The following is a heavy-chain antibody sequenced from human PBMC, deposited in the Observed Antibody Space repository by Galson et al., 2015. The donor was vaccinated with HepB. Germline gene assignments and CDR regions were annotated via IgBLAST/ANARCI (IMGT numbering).Heavy chain of an antibody. J-gene: IGHJ6*02. CDR3: AKDLLFCSSTSCYIGFYYGMDV. D-gene: IGHD2-2*02. CDR1: GFTFSSYA. CDR2: IGGSGGST. Sequence: SLRLSCAASGFTFSSYAMSWVRQAPGKGLEWVSAIGGSGGSTYYADSVKGRFTISRDNSKNTLYLQMNSLRAEDTAVYYCAKDLLFCSSTSCYIGFYYGMDVWGQGTTVTVSS. V-gene: IGHV3-23*01.